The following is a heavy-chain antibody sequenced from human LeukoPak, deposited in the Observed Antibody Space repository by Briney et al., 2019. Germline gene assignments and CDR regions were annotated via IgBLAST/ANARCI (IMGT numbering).Heavy chain of an antibody. CDR3: AKGYSYGDEYFQH. J-gene: IGHJ1*01. CDR2: VSSSSSYI. D-gene: IGHD5-18*01. CDR1: GFTFSSYS. V-gene: IGHV3-21*04. Sequence: GGSLRLSCAASGFTFSSYSMNWVRQAPGKGLEWVSSVSSSSSYIYYADSVKGRFTISRDNAKNSLYLQMNSLRAEDTALYYCAKGYSYGDEYFQHWGQGTLVTVSS.